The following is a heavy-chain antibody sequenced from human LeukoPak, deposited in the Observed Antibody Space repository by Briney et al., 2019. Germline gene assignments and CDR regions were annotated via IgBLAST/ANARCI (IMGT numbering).Heavy chain of an antibody. Sequence: ASVKVSCEASGYTFTSYGISWVRQAPGQGLEWMGWISAYNVNTNYAQKLQGRVTMTTDTSTSTAYMELRSLRSDDTAVYYCARVAVAGTVLDYWGQGTLVTVSS. V-gene: IGHV1-18*01. D-gene: IGHD6-19*01. CDR1: GYTFTSYG. CDR2: ISAYNVNT. J-gene: IGHJ4*02. CDR3: ARVAVAGTVLDY.